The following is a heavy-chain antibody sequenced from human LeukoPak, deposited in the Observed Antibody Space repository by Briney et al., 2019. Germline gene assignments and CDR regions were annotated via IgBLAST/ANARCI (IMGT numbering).Heavy chain of an antibody. CDR2: INPNSGGT. D-gene: IGHD1-26*01. V-gene: IGHV1-2*02. J-gene: IGHJ3*02. CDR1: GYTFTGYY. Sequence: ASVKVSCKASGYTFTGYYMHWVRQAPGQGLEWMGWINPNSGGTNYAQKFQGRVTMTRDTSISTAYMELSRLRSDDTAVYYCAREGVGRGGPDAFDIWGQGTMVTVSS. CDR3: AREGVGRGGPDAFDI.